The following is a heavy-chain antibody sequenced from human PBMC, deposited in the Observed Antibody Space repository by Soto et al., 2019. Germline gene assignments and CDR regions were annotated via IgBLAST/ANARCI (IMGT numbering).Heavy chain of an antibody. D-gene: IGHD6-13*01. V-gene: IGHV3-33*01. CDR1: GFTFRSYG. Sequence: QVQLVESGGGVVQPGRSLRLSCAASGFTFRSYGMHWVRQAPGKGLEWVASIWYDGSDKYYADSVKGRFTVSRDNSKNTLYLQKNSLRADDTAVYYCSRDRSSSSWDGILDFWGHGNLVTVSS. J-gene: IGHJ4*01. CDR3: SRDRSSSSWDGILDF. CDR2: IWYDGSDK.